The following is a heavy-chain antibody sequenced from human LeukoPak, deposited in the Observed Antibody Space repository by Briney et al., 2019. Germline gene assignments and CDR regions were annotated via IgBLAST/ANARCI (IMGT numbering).Heavy chain of an antibody. D-gene: IGHD3-10*01. CDR1: GFTFSSYW. V-gene: IGHV3-74*01. Sequence: GGSLRLSCAASGFTFSSYWMHWVRQAPGKGLVWVSRINSDGSSTSYADSVKGRFTISRDNAKNTLYLQMNSLRAEDTAVYFCAKMAYLLWFGELRFDYWGQGTLVTVSS. CDR3: AKMAYLLWFGELRFDY. J-gene: IGHJ4*02. CDR2: INSDGSST.